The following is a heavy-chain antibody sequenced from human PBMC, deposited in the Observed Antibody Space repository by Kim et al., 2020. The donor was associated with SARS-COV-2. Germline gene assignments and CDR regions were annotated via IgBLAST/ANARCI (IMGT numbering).Heavy chain of an antibody. V-gene: IGHV3-30*18. CDR1: GFTFSSYG. Sequence: GGSLRLSCAASGFTFSSYGMHWVRQAPGKGLEWVAVISYDGSNKYYADSVKGRFTISRDNSKNTLYLQMNSLRAEDTAVYYCAKDLSVAGTDYYYYGMDVWGQGTTVTVSS. CDR3: AKDLSVAGTDYYYYGMDV. CDR2: ISYDGSNK. J-gene: IGHJ6*02. D-gene: IGHD6-19*01.